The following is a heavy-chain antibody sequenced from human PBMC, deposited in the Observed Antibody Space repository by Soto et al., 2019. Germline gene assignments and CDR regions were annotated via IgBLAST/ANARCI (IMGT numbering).Heavy chain of an antibody. CDR2: ITHSSGTI. J-gene: IGHJ3*02. Sequence: GGSLRLSCAASGFTFTDYSLNWVRQAPGKGLEWVSYITHSSGTIFYADSVKGRFTISRDNAKNSLYLQMNSLRAEDTAVYYCARALYGPWAFDIWGQGTMVTVSS. V-gene: IGHV3-48*01. CDR3: ARALYGPWAFDI. CDR1: GFTFTDYS. D-gene: IGHD2-8*01.